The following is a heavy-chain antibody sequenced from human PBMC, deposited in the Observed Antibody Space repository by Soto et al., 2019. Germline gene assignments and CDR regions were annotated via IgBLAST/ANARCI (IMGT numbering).Heavy chain of an antibody. D-gene: IGHD3-10*01. CDR3: ASGRDQPKYSYGSGLNP. Sequence: QVQLQESGPGLVKPSQTLSLTCTVSGGSISSGDYYWSWIRQPPGKGLEWIGYIYYSGSTYYNPSLKSRVTLSVDPSKNQFSLKLSSVTAADTAVYYCASGRDQPKYSYGSGLNPWGQGTMVTVSS. CDR1: GGSISSGDYY. CDR2: IYYSGST. J-gene: IGHJ5*02. V-gene: IGHV4-30-4*01.